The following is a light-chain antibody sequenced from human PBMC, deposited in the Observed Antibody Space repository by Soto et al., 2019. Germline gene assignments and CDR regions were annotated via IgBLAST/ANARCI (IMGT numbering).Light chain of an antibody. V-gene: IGKV3-20*01. CDR2: DAS. Sequence: EIVLTQSPATLSLSPGERATLSCRASQSVSSYLAWYQQKPGQAPRLLVYDASNRATGIPDRFSGSGSGTDFTLTISRLEPEDFAVYYCQQYGSSPRLTFGGGTKVDIK. CDR3: QQYGSSPRLT. J-gene: IGKJ4*01. CDR1: QSVSSY.